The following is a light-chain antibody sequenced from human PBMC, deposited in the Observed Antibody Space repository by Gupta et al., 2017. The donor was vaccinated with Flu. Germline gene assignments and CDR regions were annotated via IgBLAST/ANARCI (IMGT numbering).Light chain of an antibody. CDR1: SSNIGSNS. V-gene: IGLV1-44*01. J-gene: IGLJ1*01. CDR3: AAWDDSLDGHV. CDR2: NNV. Sequence: QSVLTQPPSASGTPGQRVTISCSGSSSNIGSNSVNWYQQLPGTAPKLLMFNNVERPSGVPARFSASKSATSASLAISGLQSEDEADYYCAAWDDSLDGHVFGSGTKVTVL.